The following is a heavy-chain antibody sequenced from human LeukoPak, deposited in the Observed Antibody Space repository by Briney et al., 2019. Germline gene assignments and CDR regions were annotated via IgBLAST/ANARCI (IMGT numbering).Heavy chain of an antibody. J-gene: IGHJ3*02. CDR2: ISSSGSTI. CDR1: GFTFSDYY. Sequence: GGSLRLSCAASGFTFSDYYMSWIRQAPGKGLEWVSYISSSGSTIYYADSVKGRFTISRDNAKNSLYLQMNSPRAEDTAVYYCANAPKVHDAFDIWGQGTMVTVSS. V-gene: IGHV3-11*01. CDR3: ANAPKVHDAFDI.